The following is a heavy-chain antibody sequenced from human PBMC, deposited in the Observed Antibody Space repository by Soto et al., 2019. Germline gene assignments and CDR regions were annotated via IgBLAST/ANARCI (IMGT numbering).Heavy chain of an antibody. CDR2: IYYSGKT. Sequence: PSETLSLTCTVSGGSLSSYYWSWIRQPPGKGLEWIGYIYYSGKTNYNPSLKSRVTISVDTSKNQFSLTLSSVTAADTAVYYCARLNCYCVGTSCHGYYGMDVWGQGTTVTVSS. J-gene: IGHJ6*02. CDR3: ARLNCYCVGTSCHGYYGMDV. V-gene: IGHV4-59*12. CDR1: GGSLSSYY. D-gene: IGHD2-21*01.